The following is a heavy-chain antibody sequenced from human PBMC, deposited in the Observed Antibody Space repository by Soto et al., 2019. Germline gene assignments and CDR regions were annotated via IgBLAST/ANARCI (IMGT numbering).Heavy chain of an antibody. J-gene: IGHJ4*02. CDR1: GGSISSDY. D-gene: IGHD6-13*01. Sequence: SETLSLTCTVSGGSISSDYWSWIRQPAGKGLEWIGRIYTSGSTNYNPSLKSRVTMSVDTSKNQFSLKLSSVTAADTAVYYCVLHSSSWGYYFDYWGQGTLVTV. V-gene: IGHV4-4*07. CDR2: IYTSGST. CDR3: VLHSSSWGYYFDY.